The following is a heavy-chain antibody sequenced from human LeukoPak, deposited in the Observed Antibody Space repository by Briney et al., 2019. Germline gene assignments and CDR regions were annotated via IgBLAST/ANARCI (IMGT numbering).Heavy chain of an antibody. CDR1: GGSFSGYY. CDR2: INHSGST. J-gene: IGHJ5*02. D-gene: IGHD6-19*01. CDR3: ARRDSSGWYQYNWFDP. Sequence: KSSETLSLTCAVYGGSFSGYYWSWIRQPPGKGLEWIGEINHSGSTYYNPSLKSRVTISVDTSKNQFSLKLSSVTAADTAVYYCARRDSSGWYQYNWFDPWGQGTLVTVSS. V-gene: IGHV4-34*01.